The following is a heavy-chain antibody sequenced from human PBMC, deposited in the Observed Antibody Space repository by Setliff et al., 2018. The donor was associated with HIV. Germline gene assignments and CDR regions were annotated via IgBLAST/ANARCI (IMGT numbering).Heavy chain of an antibody. CDR3: ARDKREVGATSY. CDR1: GGTFSSYA. Sequence: SVKVSCKTSGGTFSSYAISWVRQAPGQGLEWMGGIIPILDAANYAQKFQGRVTITADKSTSTAYLELRSLRYEDTAIYYCARDKREVGATSYWGQGTLVTVSS. V-gene: IGHV1-69*10. D-gene: IGHD1-26*01. CDR2: IIPILDAA. J-gene: IGHJ4*02.